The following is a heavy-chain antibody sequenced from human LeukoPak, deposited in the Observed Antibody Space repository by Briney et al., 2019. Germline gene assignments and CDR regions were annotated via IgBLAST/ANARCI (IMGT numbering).Heavy chain of an antibody. CDR2: INHSGGT. Sequence: SETLSLTCAVYGGSFSGYYWSWIRQPPGKGLEWIGEINHSGGTNYNPSLKSRVTISVDTSKNQFSLKLSPVTAADTAVYYCARGNCSGGSCYGYYFDYWGQGTLVTVSS. J-gene: IGHJ4*02. CDR3: ARGNCSGGSCYGYYFDY. CDR1: GGSFSGYY. V-gene: IGHV4-34*01. D-gene: IGHD2-15*01.